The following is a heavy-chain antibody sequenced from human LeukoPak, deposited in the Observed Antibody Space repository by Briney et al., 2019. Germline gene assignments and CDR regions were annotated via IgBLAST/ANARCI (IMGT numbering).Heavy chain of an antibody. CDR3: ARDGIVVVPAASGSWFDP. Sequence: SVKVSCKASGGTFSSYAISWVRQAPGQGLEWMGGIIPIFGTANYAQKFQGRVTITTDESTSTAYMELSSLRSDDTAVYYCARDGIVVVPAASGSWFDPWGQGTLVTVSS. V-gene: IGHV1-69*05. CDR2: IIPIFGTA. J-gene: IGHJ5*02. D-gene: IGHD2-2*01. CDR1: GGTFSSYA.